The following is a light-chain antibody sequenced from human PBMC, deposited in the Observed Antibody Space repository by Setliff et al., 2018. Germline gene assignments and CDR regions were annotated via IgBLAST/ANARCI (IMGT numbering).Light chain of an antibody. CDR1: QDIRSF. J-gene: IGKJ2*01. Sequence: DIQLTQSPPFLSASVGDRVTITCRASQDIRSFLGWYQQKPGKAPRLLIYAASTLEDGVPSRFSGSGSGTEFTLTVSSLQPEDFGTYYCQQFNSFPPYTFGQGTK. V-gene: IGKV1-9*01. CDR3: QQFNSFPPYT. CDR2: AAS.